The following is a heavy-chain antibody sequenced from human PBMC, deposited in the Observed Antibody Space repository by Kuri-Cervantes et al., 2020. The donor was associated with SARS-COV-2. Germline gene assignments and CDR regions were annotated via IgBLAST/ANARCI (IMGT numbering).Heavy chain of an antibody. V-gene: IGHV3-15*01. J-gene: IGHJ4*02. CDR3: TTLWSA. Sequence: GESLKISCAASGFTFSSYWMSWVRQAPGEGLEWVGRIKSKTDGGTTDYAAPVKGRFTISRDDSKNTLYLQMNSLKTEDTAVYYYTTLWSAWGQGTLVTVSS. CDR1: GFTFSSYW. D-gene: IGHD3-3*01. CDR2: IKSKTDGGTT.